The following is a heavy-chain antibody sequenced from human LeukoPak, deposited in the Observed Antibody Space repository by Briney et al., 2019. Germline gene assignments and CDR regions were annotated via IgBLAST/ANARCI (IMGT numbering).Heavy chain of an antibody. V-gene: IGHV1-69*04. J-gene: IGHJ4*02. D-gene: IGHD3-9*01. CDR1: GGTFSSYT. CDR2: IIPILGIA. CDR3: ARDRDVLRYFDWLSPADY. Sequence: ASVKVSCKASGGTFSSYTISWVRQAPGQGLEWMGRIIPILGIANYAQKFQGRVTITADKSTSTAYMELSSLRSEDTAVYYCARDRDVLRYFDWLSPADYWGQGTLVTVSS.